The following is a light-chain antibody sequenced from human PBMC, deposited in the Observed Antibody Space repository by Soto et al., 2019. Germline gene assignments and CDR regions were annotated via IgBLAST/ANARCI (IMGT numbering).Light chain of an antibody. CDR2: DAS. Sequence: DIQMTQSPSSLSASVGDRVTITCRASQGISNSLAWYQQKPGKVPKLLIFDASTLQSGVPSRFSGSGFGTDFALTISSLQPEDAATYYCQKYNGVPFTFGPGTKVDVK. J-gene: IGKJ3*01. CDR1: QGISNS. V-gene: IGKV1-27*01. CDR3: QKYNGVPFT.